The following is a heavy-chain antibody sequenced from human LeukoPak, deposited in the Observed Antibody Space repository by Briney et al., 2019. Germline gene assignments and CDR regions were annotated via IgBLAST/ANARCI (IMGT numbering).Heavy chain of an antibody. D-gene: IGHD5-24*01. V-gene: IGHV4-38-2*02. J-gene: IGHJ4*02. CDR1: GSSISSSYY. Sequence: SETLSLTCTLSGSSISSSYYGAWIRQPPGKGLEWIATISHSGSTYYNPSLKSRVTISADTSQNQHSLRLNSVTVADTAVYYCARVNTVMATFDYWGQGTPVTVSS. CDR2: ISHSGST. CDR3: ARVNTVMATFDY.